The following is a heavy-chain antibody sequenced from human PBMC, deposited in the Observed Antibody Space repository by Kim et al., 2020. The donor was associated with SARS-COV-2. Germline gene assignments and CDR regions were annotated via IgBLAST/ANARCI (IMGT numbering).Heavy chain of an antibody. CDR1: GFTFSSYS. V-gene: IGHV3-48*04. J-gene: IGHJ4*02. D-gene: IGHD3-10*01. CDR2: ITSSSSII. CDR3: GLSMIRGVIGY. Sequence: GGSLRLFCAASGFTFSSYSLNWVRQAPGKGLEWLSYITSSSSIIYYADSVKGRFTVSRDNAKNSLFLQMNSLRAEDTAVYYCGLSMIRGVIGYWGQGTLV.